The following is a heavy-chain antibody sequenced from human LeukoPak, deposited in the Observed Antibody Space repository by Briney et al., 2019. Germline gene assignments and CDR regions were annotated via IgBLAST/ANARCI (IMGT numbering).Heavy chain of an antibody. J-gene: IGHJ6*03. D-gene: IGHD6-25*01. CDR1: GGSISSHY. Sequence: PSETLSLTCVVSGGSISSHYWSWIRQPPGKGLGWIGYIYFSGYTNYIPSLKSRVTISVDTSNNQFSLRLSSVTAADTAVYYCARSERRAQKDTYYNHYYYMDVWGKGTTVTVSS. CDR3: ARSERRAQKDTYYNHYYYMDV. CDR2: IYFSGYT. V-gene: IGHV4-59*11.